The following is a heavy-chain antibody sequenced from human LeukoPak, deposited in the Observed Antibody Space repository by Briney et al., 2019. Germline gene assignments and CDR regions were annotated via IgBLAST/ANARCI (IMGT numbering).Heavy chain of an antibody. CDR3: AKAPGGSSGYPYYFDY. J-gene: IGHJ4*02. Sequence: AGGSLRLSCAASGFTFDDYAMHWVRQAPGKGLEWVSGISWNSGSIGYADSVKGRFTISRDNAKNSLYLQMNSLRAEDTASYYCAKAPGGSSGYPYYFDYWGQGTLVTVSS. CDR2: ISWNSGSI. V-gene: IGHV3-9*01. D-gene: IGHD3-22*01. CDR1: GFTFDDYA.